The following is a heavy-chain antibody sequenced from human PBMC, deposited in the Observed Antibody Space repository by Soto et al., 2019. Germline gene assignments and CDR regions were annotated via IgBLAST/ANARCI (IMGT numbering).Heavy chain of an antibody. V-gene: IGHV1-18*01. D-gene: IGHD4-4*01. CDR1: GYTFRSYG. CDR2: ISRYNGNT. CDR3: AKADSNYAGRFSYYYMDV. J-gene: IGHJ6*03. Sequence: APVKVSCKASGYTFRSYGISWVRQAPGQGLEWMGWISRYNGNTHYSQKFQGKVTMTTDTSTSTAYMELRNLRSDDTAVYYCAKADSNYAGRFSYYYMDVWGTGTMVTVSS.